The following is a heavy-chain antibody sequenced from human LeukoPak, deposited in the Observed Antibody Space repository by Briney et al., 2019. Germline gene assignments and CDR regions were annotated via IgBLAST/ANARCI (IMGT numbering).Heavy chain of an antibody. J-gene: IGHJ3*01. V-gene: IGHV3-33*06. D-gene: IGHD1-26*01. CDR2: IWFSGSNK. Sequence: QPGGSLRLSCVASGFGFSSYGMHWVRQAPGKGLEWVAVIWFSGSNKFYADSVKGRFTISRDNSKNTLYLEVRSLKADDTAVYYCAKDSGTYRDFNVWGQGTLVTVSS. CDR3: AKDSGTYRDFNV. CDR1: GFGFSSYG.